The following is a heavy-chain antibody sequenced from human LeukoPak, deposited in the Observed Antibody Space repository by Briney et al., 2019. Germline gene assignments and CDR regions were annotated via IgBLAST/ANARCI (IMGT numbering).Heavy chain of an antibody. V-gene: IGHV4-34*01. Sequence: SETLSLTCAVYGVTFSGYYWSWIRQPPGKGLEWIGEINHSGSTNYNPSLKSRVTISVDTSKNQSSLKLSSVTAADTAVYYCARAYSSGWYRGFEYFQHWGQGTLVTVSS. D-gene: IGHD6-19*01. J-gene: IGHJ1*01. CDR1: GVTFSGYY. CDR3: ARAYSSGWYRGFEYFQH. CDR2: INHSGST.